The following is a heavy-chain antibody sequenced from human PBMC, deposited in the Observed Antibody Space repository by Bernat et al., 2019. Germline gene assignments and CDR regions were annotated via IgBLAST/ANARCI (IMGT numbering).Heavy chain of an antibody. V-gene: IGHV3-66*01. CDR3: ARAIEMATTGDAFDI. CDR1: GFTVSSNY. CDR2: IYSGGST. D-gene: IGHD5-24*01. J-gene: IGHJ3*02. Sequence: EVQLVESGGGLVQPGGSLRLSCAASGFTVSSNYMSWVRQAPGKGLEWVSVIYSGGSTYYADSVKGRFTISRDNSKNTLYLQMNSLRAEDTAVYYCARAIEMATTGDAFDIWGQGTMVTVSS.